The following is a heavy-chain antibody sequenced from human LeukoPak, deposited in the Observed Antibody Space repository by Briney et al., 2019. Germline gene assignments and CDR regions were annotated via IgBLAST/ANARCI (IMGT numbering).Heavy chain of an antibody. V-gene: IGHV3-74*01. Sequence: PGGSLRLSCTASGLTFSTYWVHWVRQAPGKGLVWVSQIKFDGSLASYADSVKGRFTISRDNAKNTLYLQMNTLGTEDTAVYYCVTGHYDSRMYFDRWGRGTLVTVSS. D-gene: IGHD3-16*01. CDR1: GLTFSTYW. J-gene: IGHJ2*01. CDR2: IKFDGSLA. CDR3: VTGHYDSRMYFDR.